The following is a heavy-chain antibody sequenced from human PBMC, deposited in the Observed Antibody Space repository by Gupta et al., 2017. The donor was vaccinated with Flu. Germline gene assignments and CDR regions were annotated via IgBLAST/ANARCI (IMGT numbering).Heavy chain of an antibody. CDR2: INPNTGGT. V-gene: IGHV1-2*06. CDR3: ARASLTKLNWFDP. CDR1: Y. J-gene: IGHJ5*02. D-gene: IGHD3-3*01. Sequence: YILWARQAPGQGLEWMGRINPNTGGTNFAQKFQGRVTLTRDASISTAYMELSSLTSDDTAVYYCARASLTKLNWFDPWGQGTLVTVSS.